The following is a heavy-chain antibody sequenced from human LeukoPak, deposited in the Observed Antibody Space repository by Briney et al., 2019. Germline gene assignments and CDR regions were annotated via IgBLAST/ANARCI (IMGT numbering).Heavy chain of an antibody. J-gene: IGHJ4*02. CDR2: IWYDGTNK. D-gene: IGHD5-12*01. CDR3: ARDPYEAY. Sequence: GGSLRLSCAASGFSFSSYGMHWVRQAPGKGLEWVAVIWYDGTNKFYADSVKGRFTISRDNSKNTVYLQMNSLRAEDTAVYYCARDPYEAYWGQGTLVTVSS. CDR1: GFSFSSYG. V-gene: IGHV3-33*01.